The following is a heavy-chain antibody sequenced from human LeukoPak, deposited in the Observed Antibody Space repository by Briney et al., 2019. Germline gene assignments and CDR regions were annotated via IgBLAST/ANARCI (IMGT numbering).Heavy chain of an antibody. CDR3: ASGSYLGRAHLDF. Sequence: SETLSLTCSVSSGSIRTYYWSWIRQPPGKGLEWIGCFYYRGTTNYNPSLKSRVTISADTSKNHFSLRLDSVTAADTAVYYCASGSYLGRAHLDFWGLGTLVSVSS. CDR1: SGSIRTYY. CDR2: FYYRGTT. J-gene: IGHJ4*02. D-gene: IGHD3-10*01. V-gene: IGHV4-59*01.